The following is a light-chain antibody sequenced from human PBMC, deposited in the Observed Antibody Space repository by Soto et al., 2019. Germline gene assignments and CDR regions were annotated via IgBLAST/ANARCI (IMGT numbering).Light chain of an antibody. CDR1: QSISSY. Sequence: IQVTRSPSSLSASVGDRVTITCRASQSISSYLHWHHQKPGKAPKLLIYTTTSLQSGVPSRFSCSGSGTDFTLTISSLQPEDFATYYCQQSYSTPYTLGQWTKLEIQ. J-gene: IGKJ2*01. V-gene: IGKV1-39*01. CDR2: TTT. CDR3: QQSYSTPYT.